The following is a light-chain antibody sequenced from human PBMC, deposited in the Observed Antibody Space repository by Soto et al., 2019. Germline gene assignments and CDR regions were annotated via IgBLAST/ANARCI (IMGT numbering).Light chain of an antibody. CDR1: SSNIGAGYD. V-gene: IGLV1-40*01. Sequence: QSVLTPPPSVSGAPGKRVTISCTGSSSNIGAGYDVHWYQQLPGTAPKLLIYGNSNRPSGVPDRFSGSKSGTSASLAITGLQAEDEADYYCQSYDSSLSGHVVFGGGTKLTVL. J-gene: IGLJ2*01. CDR3: QSYDSSLSGHVV. CDR2: GNS.